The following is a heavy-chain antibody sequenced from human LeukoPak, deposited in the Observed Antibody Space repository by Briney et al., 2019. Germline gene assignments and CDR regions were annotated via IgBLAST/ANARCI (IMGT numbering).Heavy chain of an antibody. CDR1: AFTFSNYS. CDR3: ARVKLGTTVTSGL. Sequence: KPGGSLRLSCTASAFTFSNYSMNWVRQAPGKGLEWVSPISSSSSYIYYADSVKGRFTISRDNAKNSLYLQMNSLRAEDTAVYYCARVKLGTTVTSGLWGQGTLVTVSS. D-gene: IGHD4-17*01. CDR2: ISSSSSYI. J-gene: IGHJ4*02. V-gene: IGHV3-21*01.